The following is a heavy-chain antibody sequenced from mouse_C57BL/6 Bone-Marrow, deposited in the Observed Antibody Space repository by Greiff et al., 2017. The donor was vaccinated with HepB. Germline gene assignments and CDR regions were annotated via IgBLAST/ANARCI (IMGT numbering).Heavy chain of an antibody. CDR1: GYSITSGYD. D-gene: IGHD2-1*01. CDR3: ARGGVNYDYAMDY. J-gene: IGHJ4*01. CDR2: ISYSGST. Sequence: VQLKESGPGMVKPSQSLSLTCTVTGYSITSGYDWHWIRHFPGNKLEWMGFISYSGSTNYNPSLKSRISITHDTSKNHFFLKLNSVTTEDTATYYCARGGVNYDYAMDYWGQGTSVTVSS. V-gene: IGHV3-1*01.